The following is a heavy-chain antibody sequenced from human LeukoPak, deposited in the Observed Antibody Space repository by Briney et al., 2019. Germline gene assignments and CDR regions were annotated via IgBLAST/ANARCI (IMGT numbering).Heavy chain of an antibody. CDR1: GFTFNNYA. Sequence: QPGGSLRLSCTASGFTFNNYAMAWVRQAPGKGLEWVSAITGSGAYTDYADSVKGRFTISRDNSKNTIYLQMNSLRAEDTAVYYCAKRSSTSSGYFDLWGRGTLVTVSS. V-gene: IGHV3-23*01. J-gene: IGHJ4*02. D-gene: IGHD3-22*01. CDR2: ITGSGAYT. CDR3: AKRSSTSSGYFDL.